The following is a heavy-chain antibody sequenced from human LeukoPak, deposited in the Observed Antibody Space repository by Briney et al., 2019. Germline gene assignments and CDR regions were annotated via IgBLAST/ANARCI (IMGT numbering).Heavy chain of an antibody. CDR1: GGSISSYY. Sequence: PSETLSLTCTVSGGSISSYYWSWLRQPPGKGLEWIGEINHSGSTNYNPSLKSRVTISVDTSKNQFSLKLSSVTAADTAVYYCARGPGGAFDIWGQGTMVTVSS. CDR3: ARGPGGAFDI. V-gene: IGHV4-34*01. D-gene: IGHD3-10*01. J-gene: IGHJ3*02. CDR2: INHSGST.